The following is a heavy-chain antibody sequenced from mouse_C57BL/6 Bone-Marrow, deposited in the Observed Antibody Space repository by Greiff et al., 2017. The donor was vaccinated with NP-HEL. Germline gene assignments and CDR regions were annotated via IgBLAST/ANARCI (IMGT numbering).Heavy chain of an antibody. CDR2: INPNNGGT. D-gene: IGHD2-1*01. CDR3: ARERPDLLWRWYFDV. CDR1: GYTFTDYN. V-gene: IGHV1-18*01. Sequence: EVQLQESGPELVKPGASVKIPCKASGYTFTDYNMDWVKQSHGKSLEWIGDINPNNGGTNYNQKFKGKATLTVDKSSSTAYMELRSLTSEDTAVYYCARERPDLLWRWYFDVWGTGTTVTVSS. J-gene: IGHJ1*03.